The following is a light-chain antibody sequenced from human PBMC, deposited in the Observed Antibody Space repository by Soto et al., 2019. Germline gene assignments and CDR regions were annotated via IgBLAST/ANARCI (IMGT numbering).Light chain of an antibody. J-gene: IGKJ4*01. Sequence: DIQMTQSPSTLSASVGDRVTITCRASQSISSWLAWYQQKPGKAPKLLIYDASSLESGVPSRFSGSGSGTEFTLTIISLQPDDFATYYCQLYKSYSRGLTFGGGTKVEVK. V-gene: IGKV1-5*01. CDR2: DAS. CDR1: QSISSW. CDR3: QLYKSYSRGLT.